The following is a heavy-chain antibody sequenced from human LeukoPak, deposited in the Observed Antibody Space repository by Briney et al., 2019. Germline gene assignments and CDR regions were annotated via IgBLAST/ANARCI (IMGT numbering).Heavy chain of an antibody. V-gene: IGHV4-39*01. D-gene: IGHD6-19*01. J-gene: IGHJ4*02. Sequence: PSETLSLTCTVSGGSISGRTYYWGWIRQPPGKGLEWIASMYYSGNTYYNPSLKSRVTISVDTSKNQFSLKLSSVTAADTAVYYCVTFIAVAGYVDYWGQGTLVTVSS. CDR2: MYYSGNT. CDR1: GGSISGRTYY. CDR3: VTFIAVAGYVDY.